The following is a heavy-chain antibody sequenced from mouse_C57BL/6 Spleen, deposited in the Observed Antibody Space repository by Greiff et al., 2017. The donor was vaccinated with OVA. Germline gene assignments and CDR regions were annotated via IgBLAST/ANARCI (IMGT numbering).Heavy chain of an antibody. CDR1: GYSITSGYY. V-gene: IGHV3-6*01. J-gene: IGHJ2*01. D-gene: IGHD1-1*01. CDR2: ISYDGSN. Sequence: DVKLQESGPGLVKPSQSLSLTCSVTGYSITSGYYWNWIRQFPGNKLEWMGYISYDGSNNYNPSLKNRISITRDTSKNQFFLKLNSVTTEDTATYYCASYGSLFDYWGQGTTLTVSS. CDR3: ASYGSLFDY.